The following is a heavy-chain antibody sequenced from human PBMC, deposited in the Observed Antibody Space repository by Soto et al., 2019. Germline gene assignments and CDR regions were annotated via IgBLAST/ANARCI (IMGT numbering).Heavy chain of an antibody. Sequence: SETLSLTCTVSGGSISSGGYYWSWIRQHPGKGLEWIGYIYYSGSTYYNPSLKSRVTISVDTSKNQFSLKLSSVTAADTAVYYCARAPDRGGDCFRDYGMDVWGQGIKVT. CDR3: ARAPDRGGDCFRDYGMDV. J-gene: IGHJ6*01. CDR1: GGSISSGGYY. CDR2: IYYSGST. D-gene: IGHD2-21*02. V-gene: IGHV4-31*03.